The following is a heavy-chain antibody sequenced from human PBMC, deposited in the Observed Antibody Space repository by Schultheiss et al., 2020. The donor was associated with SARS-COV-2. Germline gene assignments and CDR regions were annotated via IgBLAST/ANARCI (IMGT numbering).Heavy chain of an antibody. CDR3: ARANSPKGGVTTFWGD. J-gene: IGHJ4*02. V-gene: IGHV3-23*01. CDR2: ISGSGGST. Sequence: GSLRLSCAASGFTFSSYAMSWVRQAPGKGLEWVSAISGSGGSTYYADSVKGRFTISRDNSKNTLYLQMNSLRAEDTAVYYCARANSPKGGVTTFWGDWGQGTLVTVSS. D-gene: IGHD3-16*01. CDR1: GFTFSSYA.